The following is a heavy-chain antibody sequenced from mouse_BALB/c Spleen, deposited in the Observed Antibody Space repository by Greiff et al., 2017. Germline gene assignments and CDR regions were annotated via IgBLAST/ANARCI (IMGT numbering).Heavy chain of an antibody. Sequence: EVKLVESGGGLVQPGGSLRLSCATSGFTFTDYYMSWVRQPPGKALEWLGFIRNKANGYTTEYSASVKGRFTISRDNSQSILYLQMNTLRAEDSATYYCARVYSPRGNYLYYAMDYWGQGTSVTVSS. V-gene: IGHV7-3*02. D-gene: IGHD2-1*01. CDR3: ARVYSPRGNYLYYAMDY. CDR2: IRNKANGYTT. J-gene: IGHJ4*01. CDR1: GFTFTDYY.